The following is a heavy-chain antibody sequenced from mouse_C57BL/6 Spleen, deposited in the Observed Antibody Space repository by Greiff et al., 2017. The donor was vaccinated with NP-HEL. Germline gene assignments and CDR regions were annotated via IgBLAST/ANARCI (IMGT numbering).Heavy chain of an antibody. CDR1: GFTFSDYY. V-gene: IGHV5-16*01. CDR3: ARGGIYGNYVGWYFDV. J-gene: IGHJ1*03. CDR2: INYDGSST. Sequence: EVKLMESEGGLVQPGSSMKLSCTASGFTFSDYYMAWVRQVPEKGLEWVANINYDGSSTYYLDSLKSRFIISRDNAKNILYLQMSSLKSEDTATYYCARGGIYGNYVGWYFDVWGTGTTVTVSS. D-gene: IGHD2-1*01.